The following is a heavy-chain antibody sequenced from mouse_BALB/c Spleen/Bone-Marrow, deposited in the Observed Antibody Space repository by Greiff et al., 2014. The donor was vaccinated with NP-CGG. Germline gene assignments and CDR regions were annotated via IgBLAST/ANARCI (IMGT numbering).Heavy chain of an antibody. CDR3: ARDRVLAY. Sequence: EVKLMESGPGLVKPSQSLSLTCSVTGYSITSGYYWNWIRQFPGNKLEWMGYISYDGSNNYNPSLKNRISITRDTSKNQFFLKLNSVTAEDTATYYCARDRVLAYWGQGTLVTVSA. CDR2: ISYDGSN. D-gene: IGHD3-1*01. V-gene: IGHV3-6*02. CDR1: GYSITSGYY. J-gene: IGHJ3*01.